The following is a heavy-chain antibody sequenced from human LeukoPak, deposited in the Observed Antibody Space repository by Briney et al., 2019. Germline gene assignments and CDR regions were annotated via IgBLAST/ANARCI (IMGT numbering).Heavy chain of an antibody. V-gene: IGHV3-48*03. CDR1: GFTFSSYE. D-gene: IGHD6-13*01. Sequence: PGGSLRLSCAASGFTFSSYEMNWVRQAPGKGLEWVSYISSSGSTIYYADSVKGRFTISRDNAKNSLYLQMNSLRAEDTAVYDWARVSSIAAAGIPDYWGQGTLVTVSS. J-gene: IGHJ4*02. CDR3: ARVSSIAAAGIPDY. CDR2: ISSSGSTI.